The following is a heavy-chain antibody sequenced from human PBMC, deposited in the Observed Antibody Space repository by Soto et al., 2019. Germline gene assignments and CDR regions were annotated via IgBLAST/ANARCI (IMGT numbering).Heavy chain of an antibody. Sequence: QVQLVESGGGVVQPGTSLRLSCAASGFTFKTHAMHWVRQAPGKGLEWMAVIAYDGNEKFYADSVTGRFTISRDNSKNALYLQIHTLRNEDTAVYYCGKDVGDYVPYYYGVDVWGQGTTVTVSS. CDR1: GFTFKTHA. V-gene: IGHV3-30*18. D-gene: IGHD1-26*01. CDR2: IAYDGNEK. CDR3: GKDVGDYVPYYYGVDV. J-gene: IGHJ6*02.